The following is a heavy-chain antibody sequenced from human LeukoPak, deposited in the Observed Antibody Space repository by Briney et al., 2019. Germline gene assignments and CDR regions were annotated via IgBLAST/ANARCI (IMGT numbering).Heavy chain of an antibody. CDR3: ARERLERRDNWFDP. V-gene: IGHV4-61*02. CDR2: IYTSGST. J-gene: IGHJ5*02. D-gene: IGHD1-1*01. CDR1: GGSISSGSYY. Sequence: SETLSLTCTVSGGSISSGSYYWSWIRQPAGKGLEWIGRIYTSGSTNYNPSLKSRVTISVDTSKNQFSLKLRSVAAADTAVYYCARERLERRDNWFDPWGQGTLVTVSS.